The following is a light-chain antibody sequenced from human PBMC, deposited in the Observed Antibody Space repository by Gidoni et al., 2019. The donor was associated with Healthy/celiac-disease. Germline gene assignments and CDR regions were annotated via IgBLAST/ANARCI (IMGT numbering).Light chain of an antibody. V-gene: IGKV3-11*01. CDR3: QQRSNLPRT. Sequence: EIVLTQSPATLSLSPGERATLSCRASQSVSSYLAWYQQKPGQAPRLLIYDASNRATGIPARFSVSGSGTDFTLTISSLEPEDFAVYYCQQRSNLPRTFGQGTKVEIK. J-gene: IGKJ1*01. CDR2: DAS. CDR1: QSVSSY.